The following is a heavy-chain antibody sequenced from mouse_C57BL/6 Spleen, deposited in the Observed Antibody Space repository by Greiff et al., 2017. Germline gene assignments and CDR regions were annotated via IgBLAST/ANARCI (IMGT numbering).Heavy chain of an antibody. J-gene: IGHJ2*01. CDR1: GFTFTDYY. CDR3: ARYPLYGTFDD. V-gene: IGHV7-3*01. D-gene: IGHD2-10*02. Sequence: EVQVVESGGGLVQPGGSLSLSCAASGFTFTDYYMSWVRQPPGKALEWLGFIRNKANGYTTEYSASVKGRFTISRDNSQSILYLQMNALRAEDSATYYCARYPLYGTFDDGGQGTTLTVSS. CDR2: IRNKANGYTT.